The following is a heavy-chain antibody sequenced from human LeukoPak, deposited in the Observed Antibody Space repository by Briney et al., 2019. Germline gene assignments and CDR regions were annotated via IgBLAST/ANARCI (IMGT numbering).Heavy chain of an antibody. V-gene: IGHV4-39*07. D-gene: IGHD2-15*01. CDR3: ARGLAHHYYYYYYMDV. Sequence: PSETLSLTCTVSGGSISSSSYYWGWIRQPPGKGLEWIGSIYYSGSTYYNPSLKSRVTISVDTSKNQFSLKLSSVTAADTAVHYCARGLAHHYYYYYYMDVWGKGTTVTVSS. CDR1: GGSISSSSYY. J-gene: IGHJ6*03. CDR2: IYYSGST.